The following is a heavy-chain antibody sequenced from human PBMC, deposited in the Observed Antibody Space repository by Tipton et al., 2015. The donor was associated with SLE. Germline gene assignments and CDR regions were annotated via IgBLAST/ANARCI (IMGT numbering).Heavy chain of an antibody. Sequence: TLSLTCAVYGGSFSGYYWSWIRQPPGKGLEWIGEINHSGSTNYNPSLKSRVTISVDTSKNQFSLKLSSVTAADTAVYYCARAGEGIVAWGQGTLVTVSS. CDR1: GGSFSGYY. J-gene: IGHJ5*02. D-gene: IGHD3-16*01. CDR2: INHSGST. CDR3: ARAGEGIVA. V-gene: IGHV4-34*01.